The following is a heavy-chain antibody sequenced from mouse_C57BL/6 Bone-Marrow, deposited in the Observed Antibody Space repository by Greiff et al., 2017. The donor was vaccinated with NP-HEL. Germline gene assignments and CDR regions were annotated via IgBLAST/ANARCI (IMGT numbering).Heavy chain of an antibody. J-gene: IGHJ1*03. D-gene: IGHD1-1*01. CDR2: IYPRDGST. V-gene: IGHV1-78*01. Sequence: VQLQQSDAELVKPGASVKISCKVSGYTFTDHTIHWMKQRPEQGLEWIGYIYPRDGSTKYNEKFKGKATLTADKSSSTAYMQLNNLTSEDSAVYFCARYPRSSHWYFDVWGTGTTVTVSS. CDR3: ARYPRSSHWYFDV. CDR1: GYTFTDHT.